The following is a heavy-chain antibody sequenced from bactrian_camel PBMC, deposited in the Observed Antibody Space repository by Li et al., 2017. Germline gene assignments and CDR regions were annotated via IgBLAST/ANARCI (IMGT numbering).Heavy chain of an antibody. CDR3: AADFDNLQLARFYNY. Sequence: HVQLVESGGGSVQAGGSLRLSCAVSVSSANDYCLGWFRQASGKEREWVGSLDSDGRINYADSVKGRFTISKDDAKNILYLQMDSLKVEDTATYYCAADFDNLQLARFYNYWGQGTQVTVS. D-gene: IGHD8*01. CDR2: LDSDGRI. J-gene: IGHJ4*01. V-gene: IGHV3S6*01. CDR1: VSSANDYC.